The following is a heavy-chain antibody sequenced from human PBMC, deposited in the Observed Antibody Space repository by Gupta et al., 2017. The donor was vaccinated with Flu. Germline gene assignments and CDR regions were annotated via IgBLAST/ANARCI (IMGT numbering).Heavy chain of an antibody. V-gene: IGHV3-72*01. CDR2: SKNRATSYTT. J-gene: IGHJ4*02. D-gene: IGHD3-22*01. CDR3: TRLNFYDGSGYYNDF. Sequence: EVHLVESGGGLVQPGWSLRLSCVVSGFTLRDHPLDLVRQAPGKGLEWIGRSKNRATSYTTVYAASVEGRYTFSRDDSKNSVNLQMNSLKTEDTAVYYCTRLNFYDGSGYYNDFWGQGTLVAVSS. CDR1: GFTLRDHP.